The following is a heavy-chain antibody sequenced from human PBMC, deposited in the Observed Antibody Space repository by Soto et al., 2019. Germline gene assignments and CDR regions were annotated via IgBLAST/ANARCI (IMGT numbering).Heavy chain of an antibody. Sequence: QVQLVASGGGVVQPGRSLRLSCAASGFTFSSYAMHWVRQAPGKGLEWVAVISYDGSNKYYADSVKGRFTISRDNSKNTLYLQMNSLTAEDTAVYYCERALVVPAAMDHDRYYYYGMDVWGQGTTVTVSS. J-gene: IGHJ6*02. CDR2: ISYDGSNK. V-gene: IGHV3-30-3*01. D-gene: IGHD2-2*01. CDR3: ERALVVPAAMDHDRYYYYGMDV. CDR1: GFTFSSYA.